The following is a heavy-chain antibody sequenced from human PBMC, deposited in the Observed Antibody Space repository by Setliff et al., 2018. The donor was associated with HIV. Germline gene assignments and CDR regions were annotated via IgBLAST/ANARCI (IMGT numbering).Heavy chain of an antibody. J-gene: IGHJ3*02. CDR3: ASAPIVVVIPHAFDI. V-gene: IGHV4-59*01. CDR1: GGSISSYF. D-gene: IGHD3-22*01. CDR2: VYYDGIV. Sequence: PSETLSLTCTVSGGSISSYFWSWIRQPPGKGLEYIGYVYYDGIVNYSPSLESRVAMSIDMSKNQFSLKLSSVTAADTAVYYCASAPIVVVIPHAFDIWGQGTMVTVSS.